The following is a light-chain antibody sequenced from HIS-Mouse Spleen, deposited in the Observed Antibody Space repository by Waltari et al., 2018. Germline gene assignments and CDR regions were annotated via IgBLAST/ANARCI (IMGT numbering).Light chain of an antibody. CDR3: SSYTSSSFNVV. Sequence: QSALTQPASVSGSPGQSITISCTGTSSDVGGYNYVSWYQQHPGKAPQLMIYDVSNRPSGVSNRFSGSKSGTTASLTISGLQAEDEADYYCSSYTSSSFNVVFGGGTKLTVL. J-gene: IGLJ2*01. CDR1: SSDVGGYNY. CDR2: DVS. V-gene: IGLV2-14*03.